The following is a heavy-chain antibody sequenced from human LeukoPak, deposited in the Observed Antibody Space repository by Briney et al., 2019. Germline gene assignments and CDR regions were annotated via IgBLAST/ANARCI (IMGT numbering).Heavy chain of an antibody. V-gene: IGHV3-21*01. D-gene: IGHD2-2*01. Sequence: GGSLRLSCAASGFTFSSYSMNWVRQAPGKGLEWVSSISSSSSYIYYADSVKGRFTISRDNAKNSLYLQMNSLSAEDTAVYYCARDCSSTSCYGMVYYYGMDVWGQGTTVTVSS. CDR2: ISSSSSYI. CDR3: ARDCSSTSCYGMVYYYGMDV. J-gene: IGHJ6*02. CDR1: GFTFSSYS.